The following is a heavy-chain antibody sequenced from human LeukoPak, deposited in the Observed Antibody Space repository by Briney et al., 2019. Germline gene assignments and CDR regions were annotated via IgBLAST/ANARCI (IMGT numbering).Heavy chain of an antibody. J-gene: IGHJ4*02. CDR1: GGSFSGYY. CDR2: INHSGST. D-gene: IGHD6-19*01. CDR3: ARVLSSGWEHFDY. V-gene: IGHV4-34*01. Sequence: SETLSLICAVYGGSFSGYYWSWIRQPPGKGLEWIGEINHSGSTNYNPSLKSRVTISVDTSKNQFSLKLSSVTAADTAVYYCARVLSSGWEHFDYWGQGTLVTVSS.